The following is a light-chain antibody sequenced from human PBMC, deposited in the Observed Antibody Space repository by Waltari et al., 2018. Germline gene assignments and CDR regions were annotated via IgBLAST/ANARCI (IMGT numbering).Light chain of an antibody. CDR2: DAS. CDR1: QSVSRT. Sequence: GTLSLSPGDRATLSCRASQSVSRTLAWYQQKPGQAPRLLIYDASSRATGIPDRFSGSGSGTDFSLTISRLEPEDFAVYYCQKYGTLPATFGQGTKVEIK. V-gene: IGKV3-20*01. J-gene: IGKJ1*01. CDR3: QKYGTLPAT.